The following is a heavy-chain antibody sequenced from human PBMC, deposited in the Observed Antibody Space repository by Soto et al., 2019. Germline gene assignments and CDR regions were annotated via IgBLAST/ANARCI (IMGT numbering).Heavy chain of an antibody. D-gene: IGHD2-15*01. V-gene: IGHV1-46*03. CDR1: GYTFTSYY. CDR2: INPSDGST. Sequence: GASVKVSCKASGYTFTSYYLHWVRQAPGQGLEWMGIINPSDGSTHYAQKFQGRVTVTRDTSTSTVYMDLSSLRSEDTAVYYCAREYCSDGSCRPDPWGQGTLVTVSS. J-gene: IGHJ5*02. CDR3: AREYCSDGSCRPDP.